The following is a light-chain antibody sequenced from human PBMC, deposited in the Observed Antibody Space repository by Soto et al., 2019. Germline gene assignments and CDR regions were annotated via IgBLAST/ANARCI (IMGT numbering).Light chain of an antibody. CDR1: QSVSNN. CDR2: GAS. V-gene: IGKV1-39*01. J-gene: IGKJ1*01. Sequence: DIKMTQSPPSLSAYVGDRVTITCRASQSVSNNLNWFQQKPGKAPRLLIHGASNLQSGVPSRFSGSGSGADFILVISSLQPEDFATYYCQQSHSIPRTFGQGTKVEIK. CDR3: QQSHSIPRT.